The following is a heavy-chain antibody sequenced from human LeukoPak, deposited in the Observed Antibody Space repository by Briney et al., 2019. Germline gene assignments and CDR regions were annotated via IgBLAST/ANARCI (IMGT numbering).Heavy chain of an antibody. CDR1: GGTFSSYT. Sequence: SVKVSCKASGGTFSSYTISWVRQAPGQGLEWMGRIIPILGIANYAQKFQGRVTITADKSTSTAYMELSSLRSEDTAVHYCARDLDYGDYGDWGQGTLVTGSS. J-gene: IGHJ4*02. V-gene: IGHV1-69*04. CDR3: ARDLDYGDYGD. CDR2: IIPILGIA. D-gene: IGHD4-17*01.